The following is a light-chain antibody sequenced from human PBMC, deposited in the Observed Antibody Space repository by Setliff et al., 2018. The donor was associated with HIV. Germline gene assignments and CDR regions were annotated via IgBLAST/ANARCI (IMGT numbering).Light chain of an antibody. CDR3: AAWDDSLSSYV. CDR1: NSDIGTNY. J-gene: IGLJ1*01. CDR2: RND. Sequence: GSNSDIGTNYVYWYQQLPGTAPTVLIYRNDQRPSGVPARFSGSKSGTSASLAISGLRSEDEADYYCAAWDDSLSSYVFGPGTKVTVL. V-gene: IGLV1-47*01.